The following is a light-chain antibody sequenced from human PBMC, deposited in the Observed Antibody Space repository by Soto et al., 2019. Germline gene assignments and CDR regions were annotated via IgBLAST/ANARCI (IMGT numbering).Light chain of an antibody. Sequence: DIQMTPSPSTLAASIGDSVSITCGASQSISKWLAWHQQKPGKAPKLLIYDASTLQSGVPPRFSGSGSGTEFTLTIRSLQPDDIANYYCQQYSSYSAWTFGEGTKVDIK. CDR2: DAS. CDR1: QSISKW. CDR3: QQYSSYSAWT. J-gene: IGKJ1*01. V-gene: IGKV1-5*01.